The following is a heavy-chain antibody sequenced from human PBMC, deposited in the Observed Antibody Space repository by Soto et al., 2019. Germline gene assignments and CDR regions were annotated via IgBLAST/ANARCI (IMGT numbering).Heavy chain of an antibody. J-gene: IGHJ3*02. V-gene: IGHV4-31*02. Sequence: QVRLQEWGPGLVKPSQTLSLKCSVSGGSITTGGRYWSWIRQLPGKGLEWIGDIYYSGNTYYNASLXSRXXXXXXXXXXXXXXXXXXXXXXXTAVYYCAQALVFTGGDGFDIWGQGRLVTVSS. CDR3: CAQALVFTGGDGFDI. CDR2: IYYSGNT. CDR1: GGSITTGGRY. D-gene: IGHD2-21*01.